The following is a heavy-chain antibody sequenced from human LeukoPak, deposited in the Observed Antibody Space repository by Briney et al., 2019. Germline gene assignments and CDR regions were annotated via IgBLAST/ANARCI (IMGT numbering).Heavy chain of an antibody. Sequence: PGGSLRLSCAASGFTFSSYAMSWVRQAPGKGLEWVSGISGRDGNTYYADSVKGRFTISRDNSKNTLYLQMNSLRAEDTAVYYCARDGYDSSGYYYECWGQGTLVTVSS. J-gene: IGHJ4*02. V-gene: IGHV3-23*01. CDR2: ISGRDGNT. CDR3: ARDGYDSSGYYYEC. CDR1: GFTFSSYA. D-gene: IGHD3-22*01.